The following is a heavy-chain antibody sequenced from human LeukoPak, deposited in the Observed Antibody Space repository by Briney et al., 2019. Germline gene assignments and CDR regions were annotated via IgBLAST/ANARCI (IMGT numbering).Heavy chain of an antibody. D-gene: IGHD1-26*01. CDR3: AKSIVGASGFGY. CDR1: GFTFSNSY. CDR2: LSASGVTT. Sequence: GGSLRLSCAASGFTFSNSYMSWVRQAPGKGLEWVSTLSASGVTTYYADSVKGRFTISRDNSKNTLYLRMNSLRVEDTAVYYCAKSIVGASGFGYWGQGALVTVSS. V-gene: IGHV3-23*01. J-gene: IGHJ4*02.